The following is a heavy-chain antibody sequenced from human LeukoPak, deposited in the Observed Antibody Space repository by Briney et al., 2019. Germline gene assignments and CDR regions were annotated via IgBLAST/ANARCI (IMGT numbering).Heavy chain of an antibody. J-gene: IGHJ4*02. V-gene: IGHV3-21*01. D-gene: IGHD1-26*01. CDR2: ISSSSSYI. Sequence: GGSLRLSCAASGFTFSSYSMNWVRQAPGKGLEWVSSISSSSSYIYYADSVKGRFTISRDNAKNSLYLQMNSLRAEDTAVYYCARGSSGEDYFDNWGQGTLVTVSS. CDR1: GFTFSSYS. CDR3: ARGSSGEDYFDN.